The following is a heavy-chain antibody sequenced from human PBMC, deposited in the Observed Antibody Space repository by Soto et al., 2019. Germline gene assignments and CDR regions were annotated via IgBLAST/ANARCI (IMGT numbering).Heavy chain of an antibody. CDR3: AREGNYYDSSGYYYVFDY. V-gene: IGHV4-4*07. D-gene: IGHD3-22*01. CDR1: GGSISSYY. CDR2: IYTSGST. J-gene: IGHJ4*02. Sequence: SETLSLTCTVSGGSISSYYWSWIRQPAGKGLEWIGRIYTSGSTNYNPSLKSRVTMSVDTSKNQFSLKLSSVTAADTAVYYCAREGNYYDSSGYYYVFDYWGQGTLVTVSS.